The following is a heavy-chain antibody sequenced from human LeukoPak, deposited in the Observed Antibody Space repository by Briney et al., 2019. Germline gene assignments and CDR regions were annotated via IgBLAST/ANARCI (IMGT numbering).Heavy chain of an antibody. V-gene: IGHV3-9*01. Sequence: GGSLRLSCAASGFTFDDYAMHWVRQAPGKGLEWVSGISWNSGSIGYADSVKGRFTISRDNAKNSLYLQMNSLRAEDTALYYCAKDMVRYCSSTSCYSPMGVWGKGTTVTVSS. CDR2: ISWNSGSI. CDR3: AKDMVRYCSSTSCYSPMGV. D-gene: IGHD2-2*02. J-gene: IGHJ6*03. CDR1: GFTFDDYA.